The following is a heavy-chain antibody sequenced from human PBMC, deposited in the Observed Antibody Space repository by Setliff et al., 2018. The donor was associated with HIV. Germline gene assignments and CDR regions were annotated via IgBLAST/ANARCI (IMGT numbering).Heavy chain of an antibody. D-gene: IGHD3-22*01. CDR2: IIHIFGTT. CDR3: ARGRNYDSSGYGDYYYYMDV. V-gene: IGHV1-69*13. Sequence: SVKVSCKASGGTFSRDAISWVRQAPGQGLEWMGGIIHIFGTTHYAQKFQGRVTGTADESTSTAYMQLSSLRSDDTAVYYCARGRNYDSSGYGDYYYYMDVWGKGTTVTVSS. J-gene: IGHJ6*03. CDR1: GGTFSRDA.